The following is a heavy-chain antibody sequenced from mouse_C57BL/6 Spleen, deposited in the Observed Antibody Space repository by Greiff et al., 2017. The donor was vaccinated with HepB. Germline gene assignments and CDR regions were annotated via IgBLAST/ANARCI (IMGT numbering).Heavy chain of an antibody. D-gene: IGHD2-10*01. CDR3: ARHLLPYAMDY. CDR2: ISNGGGST. CDR1: GFTFSDYY. Sequence: EVHLVESGGGLVQPGGSLKLSCAASGFTFSDYYMYWVRQTPEKRLEWVAYISNGGGSTYYPDTVKGRFTISRDNAKNTLYLQMSRLKSEDTAMYYCARHLLPYAMDYWGQGTSVTVSS. J-gene: IGHJ4*01. V-gene: IGHV5-12*01.